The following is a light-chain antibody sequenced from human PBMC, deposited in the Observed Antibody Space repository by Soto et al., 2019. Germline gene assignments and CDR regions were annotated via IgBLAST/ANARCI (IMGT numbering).Light chain of an antibody. CDR3: QQYQTLWT. CDR1: QGISIW. V-gene: IGKV1-5*01. J-gene: IGKJ1*01. CDR2: DAS. Sequence: DIQVTQSPSTLSASVGDRVTITCRASQGISIWLAWYQQKPGKAPNLLIYDASSLESGVPSRFSGSGSGTNFTLTISSLQPDDVATYYCQQYQTLWTFGQGTKVEIK.